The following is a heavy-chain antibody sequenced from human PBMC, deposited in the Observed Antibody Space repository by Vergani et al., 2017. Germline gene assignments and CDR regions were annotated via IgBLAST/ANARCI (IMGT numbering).Heavy chain of an antibody. D-gene: IGHD4-17*01. CDR2: ISHDGSNK. J-gene: IGHJ4*02. Sequence: QVQLVESGGGVVQPGRSLRLSCAASGFTFSSYGMHWVRQAPGKGLEGVAVISHDGSNKYYADSVKGRFTISRDNSKNTLYLQMNSLRAEDTAVYYCAKDWDYGDHGGLLGYRGQGTLGTGSS. V-gene: IGHV3-30*18. CDR1: GFTFSSYG. CDR3: AKDWDYGDHGGLLGY.